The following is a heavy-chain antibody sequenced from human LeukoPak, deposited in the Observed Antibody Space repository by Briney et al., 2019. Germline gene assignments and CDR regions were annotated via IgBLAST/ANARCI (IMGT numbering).Heavy chain of an antibody. V-gene: IGHV4-38-2*02. D-gene: IGHD3-22*01. Sequence: PSETLSLTCIVSGDSISSGNFWGWIRQPPGKGLDYIGNIDHRGNTYYNPSLKSRLTILLDTCRNQFSLRLSSVTAADTAVYYCARERGHYDSSGYGSYSDYWGHGTLVTVSS. CDR1: GDSISSGNF. CDR3: ARERGHYDSSGYGSYSDY. J-gene: IGHJ4*01. CDR2: IDHRGNT.